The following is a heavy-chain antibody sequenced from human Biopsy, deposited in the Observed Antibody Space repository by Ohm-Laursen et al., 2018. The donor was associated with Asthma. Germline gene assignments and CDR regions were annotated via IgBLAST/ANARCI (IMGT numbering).Heavy chain of an antibody. CDR3: ARAAITGIRGWFDP. V-gene: IGHV4-34*01. J-gene: IGHJ5*02. Sequence: TLSLTCTVYGGYLTGHYWNWIRQPPGKGLEWIGEIDQSGYTNYNPSLKSRVTISPDTSKNQFHLNLGSGTAADTAVYFCARAAITGIRGWFDPWGQGTQVTVSS. D-gene: IGHD1-20*01. CDR2: IDQSGYT. CDR1: GGYLTGHY.